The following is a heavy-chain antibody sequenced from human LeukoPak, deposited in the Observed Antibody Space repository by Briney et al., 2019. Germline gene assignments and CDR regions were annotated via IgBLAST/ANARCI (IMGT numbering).Heavy chain of an antibody. CDR1: GFTFSSYG. CDR2: ISYDGSNK. V-gene: IGHV3-30*18. Sequence: GGSLRLSCAASGFTFSSYGMHWVRQAPGKGLEWVAVISYDGSNKYYADSVKGRFTISRDNSKNTPYLQMNSLRAEDTAVYYCAKDGMGYGMDVWGQGTLVTVSS. J-gene: IGHJ6*02. CDR3: AKDGMGYGMDV.